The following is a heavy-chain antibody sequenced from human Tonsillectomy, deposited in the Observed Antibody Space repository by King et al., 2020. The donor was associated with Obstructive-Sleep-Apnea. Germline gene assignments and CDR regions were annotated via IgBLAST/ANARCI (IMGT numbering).Heavy chain of an antibody. V-gene: IGHV4-30-4*07. CDR1: GGSISSGGYS. D-gene: IGHD1-14*01. J-gene: IGHJ4*02. Sequence: QLQLQESGPGLVKPSQTLSLTCAVSGGSISSGGYSWSWIRQPPGKGLEWIGYIYYSGSTYYNPSLKSRITISIDTSKNQFSLKLGSVTAADTAVYYCARGSVTENFDYWGQGTLVTVSS. CDR3: ARGSVTENFDY. CDR2: IYYSGST.